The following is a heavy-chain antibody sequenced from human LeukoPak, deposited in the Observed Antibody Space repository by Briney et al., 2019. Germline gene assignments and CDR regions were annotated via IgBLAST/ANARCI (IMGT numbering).Heavy chain of an antibody. Sequence: GSLRLSCAASGFTVSSNYMSWVRQPPGKGLEWIGSIYYSGSTYYNPSLTSRVTISVDTSKNQFSLKLSSVTAADAAVYYCARPHYYYYYMDVWGKGTTVTISS. V-gene: IGHV4-39*01. CDR2: IYYSGST. J-gene: IGHJ6*03. CDR1: GFTVSSNY. CDR3: ARPHYYYYYMDV.